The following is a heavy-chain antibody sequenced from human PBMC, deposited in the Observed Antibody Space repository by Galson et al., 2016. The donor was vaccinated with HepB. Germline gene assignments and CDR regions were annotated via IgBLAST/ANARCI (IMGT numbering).Heavy chain of an antibody. CDR3: AKGALDIPVDY. J-gene: IGHJ4*02. D-gene: IGHD2-21*01. CDR1: GFTFSSYA. CDR2: IGASGVSS. V-gene: IGHV3-23*01. Sequence: SLRLSCAASGFTFSSYAMSWVRQAPGKGLQWVSSIGASGVSSYYADSVLGRSTISRDNSKNTLFLQMNSVRVDDTAVYYCAKGALDIPVDYWGLGTLVTVSS.